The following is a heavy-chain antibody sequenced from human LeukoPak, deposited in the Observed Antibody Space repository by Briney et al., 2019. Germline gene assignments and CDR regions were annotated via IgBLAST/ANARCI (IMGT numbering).Heavy chain of an antibody. CDR3: ARNGNYYYYGMDV. Sequence: GASVKVSCKASGYTFTGYYMHWVRQAPGQGLEWMGWINPNSGGTNYAQKFQGRVTMTRDTSISTAYMELSRLRSDDTVVYYCARNGNYYYYGMDVWGQGTTVTVSS. CDR1: GYTFTGYY. J-gene: IGHJ6*02. V-gene: IGHV1-2*02. D-gene: IGHD2-8*01. CDR2: INPNSGGT.